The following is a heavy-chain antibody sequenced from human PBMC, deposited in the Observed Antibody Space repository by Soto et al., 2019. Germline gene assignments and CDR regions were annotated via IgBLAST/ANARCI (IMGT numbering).Heavy chain of an antibody. V-gene: IGHV4-4*07. CDR3: ASSSDYYYYGMEV. CDR2: IYTSGST. CDR1: VGSISSYY. Sequence: SETLSLTCTVSVGSISSYYWSLIRQPAGKGLECIWRIYTSGSTNYNPSLKSRVTTSVDTSKNQFSLKLSSVTAADTAVYYCASSSDYYYYGMEVWGQGTTVTVSS. D-gene: IGHD6-6*01. J-gene: IGHJ6*01.